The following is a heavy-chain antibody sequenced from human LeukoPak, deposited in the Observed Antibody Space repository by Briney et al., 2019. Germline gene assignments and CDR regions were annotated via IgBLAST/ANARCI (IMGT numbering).Heavy chain of an antibody. CDR3: ATHSGWRFDY. Sequence: GSLRLSCAASGFTFSGYWMSWVRQAPGKGLEWVANMRQDGNENYYVDSVKGRFTISRDNAKSSLYLQMNSLRAEDTAVYYCATHSGWRFDYWGQGTLVTVSS. V-gene: IGHV3-7*01. J-gene: IGHJ4*02. CDR2: MRQDGNEN. CDR1: GFTFSGYW. D-gene: IGHD6-19*01.